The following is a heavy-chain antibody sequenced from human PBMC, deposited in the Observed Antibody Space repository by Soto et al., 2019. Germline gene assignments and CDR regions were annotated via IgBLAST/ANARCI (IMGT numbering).Heavy chain of an antibody. Sequence: ASVKVSCKASGYTFTNYYIHWVRQATGQGLEWMGWMNPNSGNTGYAQKFQGRVTMTRNTSISTAYMELSSLRSEDTAVYYCAIGVITFGGVIVLTYMDVWGKGTTVTVSS. D-gene: IGHD3-16*02. CDR1: GYTFTNYY. V-gene: IGHV1-8*02. J-gene: IGHJ6*03. CDR2: MNPNSGNT. CDR3: AIGVITFGGVIVLTYMDV.